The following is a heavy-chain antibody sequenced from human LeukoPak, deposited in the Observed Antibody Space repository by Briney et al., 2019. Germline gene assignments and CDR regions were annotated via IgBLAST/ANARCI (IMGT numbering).Heavy chain of an antibody. J-gene: IGHJ4*02. CDR3: ARPYGSGSYVDY. CDR1: GGSISSSSYY. Sequence: PSETLSLTCTVSGGSISSSSYYWGWIRQPPGTGLEWIGSIYYSGSTYYNPSLKSRVTISVDTSKNQFSLKLSSVTAADTAVYYCARPYGSGSYVDYWGQGTLVTVSS. D-gene: IGHD3-10*01. V-gene: IGHV4-39*01. CDR2: IYYSGST.